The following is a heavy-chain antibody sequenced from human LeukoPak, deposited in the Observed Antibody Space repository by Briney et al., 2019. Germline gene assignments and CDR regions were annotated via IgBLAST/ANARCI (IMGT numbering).Heavy chain of an antibody. CDR1: GGSISSSSYH. CDR2: IYYSGST. CDR3: ARQQAGRNWFDP. J-gene: IGHJ5*02. Sequence: SETLSLTCTVSGGSISSSSYHWGWIRQPPGKGLEWIGSIYYSGSTYYNPSLKSRVTISVDTSKNQFSLKLSSVTAADTAVYYCARQQAGRNWFDPWGQGTLVTVSS. V-gene: IGHV4-39*01. D-gene: IGHD2-15*01.